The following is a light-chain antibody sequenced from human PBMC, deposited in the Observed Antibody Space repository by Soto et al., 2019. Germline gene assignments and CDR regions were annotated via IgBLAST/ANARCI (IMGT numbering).Light chain of an antibody. CDR2: EVS. J-gene: IGLJ1*01. V-gene: IGLV2-8*01. CDR3: SSYAGNNTYV. CDR1: SSDVGGYNY. Sequence: QSALTQPPSASGSPGQSVTISCTGTSSDVGGYNYVSWYQQHPGKAPKLMIYEVSKRPSGVTDRFSGSKSGNTASLTVSGLQAEDEADYYCSSYAGNNTYVFGTGTKLTVL.